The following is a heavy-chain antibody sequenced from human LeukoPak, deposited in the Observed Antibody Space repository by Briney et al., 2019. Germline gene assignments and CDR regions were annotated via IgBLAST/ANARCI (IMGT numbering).Heavy chain of an antibody. V-gene: IGHV3-23*01. CDR2: ISGSGGGT. CDR3: AKDLDYYDSSGYYY. J-gene: IGHJ4*02. CDR1: GFTFSSYA. Sequence: GGSLRLSCAASGFTFSSYAMSWVRQAPGKGLEWVSAISGSGGGTYYADSVKGRFTISRDNSKNTLYLQMNSLRAEDTAVYYCAKDLDYYDSSGYYYWGQGTLVTVSS. D-gene: IGHD3-22*01.